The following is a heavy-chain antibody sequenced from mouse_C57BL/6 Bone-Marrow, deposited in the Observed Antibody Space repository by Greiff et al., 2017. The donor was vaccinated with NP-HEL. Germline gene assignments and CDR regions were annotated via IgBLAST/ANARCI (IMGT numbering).Heavy chain of an antibody. CDR1: GYTFTSYW. D-gene: IGHD2-1*01. Sequence: QVQLQQPGAELVKPGASVKMSCKASGYTFTSYWITWVKQRPGQGLEWIGDIYPGSGSTNYNEKFKSKATLTVDTSSSTAYMQLSSLTSEDSAVYYCALSYEGNFYARDNWGQGTSVTVSS. J-gene: IGHJ4*01. CDR2: IYPGSGST. V-gene: IGHV1-55*01. CDR3: ALSYEGNFYARDN.